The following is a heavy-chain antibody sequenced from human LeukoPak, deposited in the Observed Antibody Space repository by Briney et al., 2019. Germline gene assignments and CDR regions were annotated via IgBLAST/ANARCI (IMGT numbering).Heavy chain of an antibody. J-gene: IGHJ4*02. Sequence: KPSETLSLTCSVSDDSISSYYWSWIRQPPGKGLEWIGYISYSGSTSSNPSLKSRVTLSVDTSKNQFSLKLTSATAADTAVYFCARDSRYASGRAFDNWGQGTLVTVSS. CDR2: ISYSGST. V-gene: IGHV4-59*01. CDR3: ARDSRYASGRAFDN. CDR1: DDSISSYY. D-gene: IGHD6-19*01.